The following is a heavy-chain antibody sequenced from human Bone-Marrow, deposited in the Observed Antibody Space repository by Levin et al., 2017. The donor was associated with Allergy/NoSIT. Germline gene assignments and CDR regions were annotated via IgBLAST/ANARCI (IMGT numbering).Heavy chain of an antibody. CDR1: GYTFINYG. CDR3: ARFYYDTSGNYKY. J-gene: IGHJ4*02. D-gene: IGHD3-22*01. CDR2: ISAYNAST. V-gene: IGHV1-18*01. Sequence: KAGGSLRLSCTASGYTFINYGISWVRQAPGQGLEWMGWISAYNASTNYAQKLQGRVTMTTDTSTSTAYMELRSLRSDDTAVYYCARFYYDTSGNYKYWGQGTLVTVSS.